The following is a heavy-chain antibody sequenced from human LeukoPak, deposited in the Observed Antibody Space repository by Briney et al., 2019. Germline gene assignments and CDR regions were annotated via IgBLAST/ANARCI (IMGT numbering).Heavy chain of an antibody. CDR2: ISGRRTYI. V-gene: IGHV3-21*01. CDR1: GFTFTTYT. D-gene: IGHD3/OR15-3a*01. J-gene: IGHJ4*02. Sequence: GGSLRLSCAASGFTFTTYTMSWVRQAPGKGLEWVSFISGRRTYISYADSVKGRFIISRDNAKNSLYLQMNSLRAEDTAVYFCASVDYGDYYDICEYYYFDNWGQGTLVTVSS. CDR3: ASVDYGDYYDICEYYYFDN.